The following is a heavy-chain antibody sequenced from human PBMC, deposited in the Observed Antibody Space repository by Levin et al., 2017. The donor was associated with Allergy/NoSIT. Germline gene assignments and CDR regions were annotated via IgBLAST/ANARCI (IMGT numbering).Heavy chain of an antibody. J-gene: IGHJ4*02. Sequence: GESLKISCKASGYTFTGYYMHWVRQAPGQGLEWMGWINPNSGGTNYAQKFQGRVTMTRDTSISTAYMELSRLRSDDTAVYYCARDRSQYYYDSSGYTFDYWGQGTLVTVSS. D-gene: IGHD3-22*01. CDR3: ARDRSQYYYDSSGYTFDY. CDR2: INPNSGGT. CDR1: GYTFTGYY. V-gene: IGHV1-2*02.